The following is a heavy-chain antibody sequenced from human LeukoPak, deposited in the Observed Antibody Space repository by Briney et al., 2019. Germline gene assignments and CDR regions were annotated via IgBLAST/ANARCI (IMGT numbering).Heavy chain of an antibody. CDR1: GYTFTNDY. D-gene: IGHD1-14*01. CDR2: INPSSGSR. Sequence: GASVKVSCKAPGYTFTNDYMHWVRQAPGQGLEWMGIINPSSGSRSYAQKFQGRVAMTRDTSTSTVYMELSSLRSEDTAMYYCARRPPAYDAFDIWGQGTMVTVSS. V-gene: IGHV1-46*01. J-gene: IGHJ3*02. CDR3: ARRPPAYDAFDI.